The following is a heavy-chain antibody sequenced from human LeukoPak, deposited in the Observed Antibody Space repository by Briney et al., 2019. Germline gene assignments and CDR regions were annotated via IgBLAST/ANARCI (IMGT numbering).Heavy chain of an antibody. D-gene: IGHD4-17*01. V-gene: IGHV3-74*01. J-gene: IGHJ5*02. CDR2: ISTDGGTT. CDR3: ARDGRVTTAGSWFGP. CDR1: GFTFSTYW. Sequence: GGSLRLSCTASGFTFSTYWMHWVRQAPGKGLVWVSRISTDGGTTSSADSVRGRFTISRDNANNTLYLQMNSLRAEDTAVYYCARDGRVTTAGSWFGPWGQGTVVTVSS.